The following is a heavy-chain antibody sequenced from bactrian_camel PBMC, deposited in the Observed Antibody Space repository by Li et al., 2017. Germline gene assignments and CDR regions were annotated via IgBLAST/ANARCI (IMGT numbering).Heavy chain of an antibody. CDR2: ISSGGGRA. V-gene: IGHV3S31*01. D-gene: IGHD1*01. J-gene: IGHJ4*01. CDR3: ATGQHCIGGRCSNLQFNY. Sequence: VQLVESGGGLVQPGGSLGLPCAASGFTFSSYAMGWVRQAPGKGLEWVSGISSGGGRAYYADSVKGRFTISRDDAKNTLYLQSNSLKTEDTAMYYCATGQHCIGGRCSNLQFNYWGQGTQVTVS. CDR1: GFTFSSYA.